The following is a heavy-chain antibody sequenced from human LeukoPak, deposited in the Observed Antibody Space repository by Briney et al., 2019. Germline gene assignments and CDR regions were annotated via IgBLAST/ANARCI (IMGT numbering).Heavy chain of an antibody. J-gene: IGHJ5*02. Sequence: ASVKVSCKASGYTFTSYYMHWVRQAPGQGLEWMGIINPSGGSTSYAQKFQGRVTMTRDTSTSTVYMELSSLRSEDTAVYYCARDTTPGLGPKRGSHWFDPWGQGTLVTVSS. D-gene: IGHD1-14*01. V-gene: IGHV1-46*01. CDR1: GYTFTSYY. CDR3: ARDTTPGLGPKRGSHWFDP. CDR2: INPSGGST.